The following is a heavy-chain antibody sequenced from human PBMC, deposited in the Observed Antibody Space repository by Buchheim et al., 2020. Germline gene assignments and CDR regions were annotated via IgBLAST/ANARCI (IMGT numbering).Heavy chain of an antibody. V-gene: IGHV4-39*01. D-gene: IGHD3-10*01. J-gene: IGHJ2*01. Sequence: QLQLQESGPGLVTPSETLSLTCTVSGGSISSSSYYWGWIRQPPGKGLEWFGSIYYSGSTYYNPSLKSRVTISVVTSTNQFSLKLSSVTAADTAVYYCARPHYGAGSYYYRTDWYFDLWGRGTL. CDR2: IYYSGST. CDR1: GGSISSSSYY. CDR3: ARPHYGAGSYYYRTDWYFDL.